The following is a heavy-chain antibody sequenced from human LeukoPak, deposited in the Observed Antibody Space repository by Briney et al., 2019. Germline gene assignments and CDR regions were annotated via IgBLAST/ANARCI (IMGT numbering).Heavy chain of an antibody. CDR1: GYSFTSYW. Sequence: GESLKISCKGSGYSFTSYWIGWVRQMPGKGLEWMGIIYPGDSDTRYSPSFQGQVTISADKSISTAYLQWSSLKASDTAMYYCARGLNGYSYGSDPFDYWGQGTLVTVSS. D-gene: IGHD5-18*01. CDR2: IYPGDSDT. CDR3: ARGLNGYSYGSDPFDY. J-gene: IGHJ4*02. V-gene: IGHV5-51*01.